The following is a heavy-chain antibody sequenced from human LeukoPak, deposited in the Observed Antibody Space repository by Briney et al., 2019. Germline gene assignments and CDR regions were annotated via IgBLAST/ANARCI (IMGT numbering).Heavy chain of an antibody. J-gene: IGHJ4*02. D-gene: IGHD3-22*01. Sequence: PSETLPLTCTVSGGSISSGDYYWSWIRQPPGKGLEWIGYIYYSGSTYYNPSLKSRVTISVDTSKNQFSLKLSSVTAADTAVYYCARGASTYYYDSSGYYPLDYWGQGTLVTVSS. CDR1: GGSISSGDYY. CDR3: ARGASTYYYDSSGYYPLDY. V-gene: IGHV4-30-4*01. CDR2: IYYSGST.